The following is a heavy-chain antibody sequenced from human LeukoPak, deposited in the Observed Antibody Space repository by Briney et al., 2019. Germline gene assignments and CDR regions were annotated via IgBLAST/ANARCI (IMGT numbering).Heavy chain of an antibody. CDR2: INTGNGNT. V-gene: IGHV1-3*03. Sequence: GASVKVSCKASGYTFTNYAMHWVRQAPGQRLEWMGWINTGNGNTKYSQEFQGRVTITRDTSASTAYMELSSLRSEDTAVYYCARALPPITMVRGVIRGNAFDIWGQGTMVTVSS. D-gene: IGHD3-10*01. CDR3: ARALPPITMVRGVIRGNAFDI. CDR1: GYTFTNYA. J-gene: IGHJ3*02.